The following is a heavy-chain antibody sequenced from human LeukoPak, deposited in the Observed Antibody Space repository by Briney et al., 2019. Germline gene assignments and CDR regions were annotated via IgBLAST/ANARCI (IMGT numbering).Heavy chain of an antibody. CDR1: GFTFSSYA. J-gene: IGHJ3*02. Sequence: GGSLRLSCAASGFTFSSYAMHWVRQAPGKGLEWVSYISSSGTTIYNADSVKGRFTISRDNAKNSLYLQMNSLRAEDTAVYYCARVNFWSGSYSGLAFDIWGQGTMVTVSS. CDR2: ISSSGTTI. V-gene: IGHV3-48*04. D-gene: IGHD1-26*01. CDR3: ARVNFWSGSYSGLAFDI.